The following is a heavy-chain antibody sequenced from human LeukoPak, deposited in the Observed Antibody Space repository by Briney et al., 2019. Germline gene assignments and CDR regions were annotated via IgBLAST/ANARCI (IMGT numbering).Heavy chain of an antibody. D-gene: IGHD2-15*01. Sequence: GGSLRLSCAASGFTFSSYGMHWVRQAPGKGLEWVAVISSDGSNKYYPDSVKGRFTISRDNSKNTLYLQMSSLRAEDTAVYYCAKAPCSGVSCYFFLYFDYWGERKLVTVSS. CDR1: GFTFSSYG. J-gene: IGHJ4*02. CDR3: AKAPCSGVSCYFFLYFDY. CDR2: ISSDGSNK. V-gene: IGHV3-30*18.